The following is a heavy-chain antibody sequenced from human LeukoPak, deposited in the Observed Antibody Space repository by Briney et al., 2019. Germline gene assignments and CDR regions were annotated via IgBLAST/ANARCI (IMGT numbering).Heavy chain of an antibody. V-gene: IGHV3-30-3*01. CDR3: ARGLDGYNEMPFDY. D-gene: IGHD5-24*01. CDR1: GFTFSSYA. J-gene: IGHJ4*02. Sequence: GGSLRLSCAASGFTFSSYAMHWVRQAPGKGLEWVAVISYDGSNKYYADSVKGRFTISRDNSKSTLYLQMNSLRAEDTAVYYCARGLDGYNEMPFDYWGQGTLVTVSS. CDR2: ISYDGSNK.